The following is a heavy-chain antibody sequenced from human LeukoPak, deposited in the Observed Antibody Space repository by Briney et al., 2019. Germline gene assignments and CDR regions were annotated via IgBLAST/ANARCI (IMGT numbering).Heavy chain of an antibody. J-gene: IGHJ5*02. Sequence: SETLSLTCTVSGGSISSSSYYWGWIRQPPGKGLEWIGSIYYSGSTYYNPSLKSRVTIPVDTSKNQFSLKLSSVTAADTAVYYCARQAAYSSGWFPYNWFDPWGQGTLVTVSS. V-gene: IGHV4-39*01. CDR3: ARQAAYSSGWFPYNWFDP. CDR1: GGSISSSSYY. CDR2: IYYSGST. D-gene: IGHD6-19*01.